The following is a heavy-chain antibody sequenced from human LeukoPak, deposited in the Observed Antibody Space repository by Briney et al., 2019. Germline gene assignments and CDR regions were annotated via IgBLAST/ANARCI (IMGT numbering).Heavy chain of an antibody. CDR1: GGTFSSYA. V-gene: IGHV1-69*05. CDR3: ARDYEDSSGYYYTSNNWFDP. Sequence: SVKVSCKASGGTFSSYAISWVRQAPGQGLEWMGGIIPIFGTANYAQKFQGRVTITTDESTSTAYMELSSLRSEDTAVYYCARDYEDSSGYYYTSNNWFDPWGQGTLVTDSS. J-gene: IGHJ5*02. CDR2: IIPIFGTA. D-gene: IGHD3-22*01.